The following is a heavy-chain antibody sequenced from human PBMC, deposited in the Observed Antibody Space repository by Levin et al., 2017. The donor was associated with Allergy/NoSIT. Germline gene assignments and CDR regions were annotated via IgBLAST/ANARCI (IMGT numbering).Heavy chain of an antibody. J-gene: IGHJ4*02. D-gene: IGHD5-18*01. CDR3: VRGFHNYAYDY. V-gene: IGHV3-66*03. Sequence: PGGSLRLSCAASAFTVSTYYMSWVRQAPGKGLEWVSLIYTSGTTYYTDSVKGRFTISRDHSKNTLYLQMNGLRVDDAAVYYCVRGFHNYAYDYWGQGTVVTVSS. CDR2: IYTSGTT. CDR1: AFTVSTYY.